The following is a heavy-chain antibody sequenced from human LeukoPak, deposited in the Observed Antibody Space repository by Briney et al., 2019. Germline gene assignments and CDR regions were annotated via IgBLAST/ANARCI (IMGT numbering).Heavy chain of an antibody. CDR3: ARHATSSTSGPPYDY. CDR2: INHSGST. J-gene: IGHJ4*02. V-gene: IGHV4-34*01. CDR1: GGSFSGYS. D-gene: IGHD5-24*01. Sequence: SETLSLTCAVYGGSFSGYSWNWIRQPPGKGLEWIGEINHSGSTNYNPSLKSRVTISVDTSKNQFSLKMSSVTAADTAVYYCARHATSSTSGPPYDYWGQGTLVTVSS.